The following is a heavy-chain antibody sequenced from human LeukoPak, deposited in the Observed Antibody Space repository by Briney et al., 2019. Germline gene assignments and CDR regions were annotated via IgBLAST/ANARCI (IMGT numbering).Heavy chain of an antibody. CDR1: GFTFSSYS. D-gene: IGHD3-22*01. Sequence: PGGSLRLSCAASGFTFSSYSMNWVRQAPGKGLEWVANIKQDGSEKYYVDSVKGRFTISRDNAKNSLYLQMNSLRAEDTAVYYCARDVKYYYDSSGYGYWGQGTLVTVSS. V-gene: IGHV3-7*01. CDR3: ARDVKYYYDSSGYGY. J-gene: IGHJ4*02. CDR2: IKQDGSEK.